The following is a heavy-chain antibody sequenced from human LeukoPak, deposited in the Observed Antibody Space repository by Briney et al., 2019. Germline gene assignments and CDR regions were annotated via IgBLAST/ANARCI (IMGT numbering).Heavy chain of an antibody. Sequence: GGSLRLSCAAYGFAFNFYGRSWIRQAPGKGLQWVSTINANSINTYHADSVRGRFTITRDNSKDTLYLKQNSLRTEATAISSCAKPISGGLAVSDAWFDPWGQGTLVIVSS. CDR1: GFAFNFYG. J-gene: IGHJ5*02. CDR2: INANSINT. D-gene: IGHD6-19*01. V-gene: IGHV3-23*01. CDR3: AKPISGGLAVSDAWFDP.